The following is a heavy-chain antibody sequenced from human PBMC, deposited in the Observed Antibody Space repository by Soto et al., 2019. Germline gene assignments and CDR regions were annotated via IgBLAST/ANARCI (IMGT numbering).Heavy chain of an antibody. CDR3: ARGGDSSGYYYYYYGMDV. D-gene: IGHD3-22*01. CDR2: ISSSSSYI. Sequence: GGSLRLSCAASGFTFSSYSMNWGRQAPGKGLEWVSSISSSSSYIYYADSVKGRFTISRDNAKNSLYLQMNSLRAEDTAVHYCARGGDSSGYYYYYYGMDVWGQGTTVTVSS. V-gene: IGHV3-21*01. CDR1: GFTFSSYS. J-gene: IGHJ6*02.